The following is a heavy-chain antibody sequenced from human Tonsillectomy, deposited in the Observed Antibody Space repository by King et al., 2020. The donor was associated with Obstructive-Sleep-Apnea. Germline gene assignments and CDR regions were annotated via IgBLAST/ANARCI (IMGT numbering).Heavy chain of an antibody. J-gene: IGHJ2*01. D-gene: IGHD4-17*01. CDR2: ISNDGSNK. CDR1: GFTFSSYA. V-gene: IGHV3-30*04. Sequence: VQLVESGGGVVQPGRSLRLSCAASGFTFSSYAMHWVRQAPGKGLEWVGVISNDGSNKNYEDSVKGRFTISRDNSKKTRYLQMNSLRAGDTAVYYCARDRDYCDYDWYFDLWGRGTLVTVSS. CDR3: ARDRDYCDYDWYFDL.